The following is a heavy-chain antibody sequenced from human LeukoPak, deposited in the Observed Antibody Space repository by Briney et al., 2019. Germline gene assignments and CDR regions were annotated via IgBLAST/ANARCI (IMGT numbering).Heavy chain of an antibody. CDR1: GFTFSSYW. CDR2: IKQDGSEK. D-gene: IGHD3-9*01. J-gene: IGHJ3*02. CDR3: AREKYGYYDILTGYDAFDI. Sequence: PGRSLRLSCAASGFTFSSYWMTWVRQAPGKGLEWVANIKQDGSEKYYVDSVKGRFTISRGNAENSLYLQMNSLRVEDTAVYYCAREKYGYYDILTGYDAFDIWGQGTMVTVSS. V-gene: IGHV3-7*01.